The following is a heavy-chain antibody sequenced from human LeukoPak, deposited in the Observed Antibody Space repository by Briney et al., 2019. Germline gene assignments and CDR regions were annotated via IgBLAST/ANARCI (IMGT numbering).Heavy chain of an antibody. Sequence: PGGSLILSCAASGFTFSSYAMSWVRPAPGKGLEWVSAISGSGGSTYYADSVKGRFTISRDNSKNTLYLQMNSLRAEDTAVYYCAKDIHSGYSLWGQGTLVTVSS. CDR3: AKDIHSGYSL. D-gene: IGHD3-22*01. CDR1: GFTFSSYA. J-gene: IGHJ4*02. CDR2: ISGSGGST. V-gene: IGHV3-23*01.